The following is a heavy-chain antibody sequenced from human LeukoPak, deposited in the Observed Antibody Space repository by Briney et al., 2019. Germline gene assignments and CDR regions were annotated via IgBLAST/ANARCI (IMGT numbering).Heavy chain of an antibody. CDR2: IYPCDSET. D-gene: IGHD5-24*01. V-gene: IGHV5-51*01. J-gene: IGHJ3*02. CDR3: TRSPRDGYNDAFDI. CDR1: GYSFTTYW. Sequence: GESLKISCKGSGYSFTTYWIAWVRQVPGEGLEWMGIIYPCDSETRYSPSFQGQVSISADKSSTTAYLQWGSLKASDTAMYYCTRSPRDGYNDAFDIWGQGTMVTVFS.